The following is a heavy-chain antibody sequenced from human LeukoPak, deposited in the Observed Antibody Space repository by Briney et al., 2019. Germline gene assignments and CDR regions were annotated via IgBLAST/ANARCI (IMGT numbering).Heavy chain of an antibody. D-gene: IGHD5-12*01. J-gene: IGHJ2*01. V-gene: IGHV3-9*03. CDR1: GFTFDDYA. CDR2: ISWNSGSI. Sequence: GRSLRLSCAASGFTFDDYAMHWVRQAPGKGLEWVSGISWNSGSIGSADSVKGRFTISRDNAKNSLYLQMNSLRAEDMALYYCAKGVATITSLNWYFDLWGRGTLVTVSS. CDR3: AKGVATITSLNWYFDL.